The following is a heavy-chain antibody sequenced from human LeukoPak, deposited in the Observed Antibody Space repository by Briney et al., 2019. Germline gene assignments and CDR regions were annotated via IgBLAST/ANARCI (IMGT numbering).Heavy chain of an antibody. Sequence: PGGSLRLSCAASGFTFSNAWMSWVRQAPGKGLEWVSYISSSGSTIYYADSVKGRFTISRDNAKNSLYLQMNSLRAEDTAVYHCARRGMVRGVINPPFDYWGQGVLVTVSS. CDR2: ISSSGSTI. V-gene: IGHV3-11*04. CDR1: GFTFSNAW. D-gene: IGHD3-10*01. J-gene: IGHJ4*02. CDR3: ARRGMVRGVINPPFDY.